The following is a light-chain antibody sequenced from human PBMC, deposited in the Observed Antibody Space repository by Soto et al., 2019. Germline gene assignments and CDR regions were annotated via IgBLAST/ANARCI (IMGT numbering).Light chain of an antibody. CDR2: EVS. V-gene: IGLV2-14*01. J-gene: IGLJ3*02. CDR3: SSYASTNTWL. CDR1: SGDVGGYNY. Sequence: QSALTQPASVSGSPGQSITISCSGTSGDVGGYNYVSWYQQHPGKAPKVIIYEVSNRPSGVSDRFSGSKSGNTASLTISGLQPEDEASYHCSSYASTNTWLFGGGTQLTVL.